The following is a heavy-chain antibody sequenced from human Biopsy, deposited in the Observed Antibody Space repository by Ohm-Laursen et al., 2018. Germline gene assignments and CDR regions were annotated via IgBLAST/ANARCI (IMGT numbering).Heavy chain of an antibody. V-gene: IGHV4-34*01. CDR2: INHSGRT. D-gene: IGHD1-14*01. J-gene: IGHJ5*02. CDR3: ARDRDRRGWFDP. CDR1: GESFNGYY. Sequence: PSQTLSLTCAVYGESFNGYYWSWIRQTPGKGLEWIGEINHSGRTNYNPSLKSRVTMSVDTSKNKFSLRVSSVTAADTAVYYCARDRDRRGWFDPWGQGTLVTVSS.